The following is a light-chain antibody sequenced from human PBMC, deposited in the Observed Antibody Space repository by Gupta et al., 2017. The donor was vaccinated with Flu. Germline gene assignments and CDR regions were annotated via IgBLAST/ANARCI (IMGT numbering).Light chain of an antibody. J-gene: IGKJ2*01. V-gene: IGKV1-39*01. CDR2: AAS. CDR3: QQSYSTLPT. Sequence: PSSLSASVGDRVTITCRASQSISSYLNWYQQKPGKAPKLLIYAASSLQSGVPSRFSGSGSGTDFTLTISSLQPEDFANYYCQQSYSTLPTFGQGTKLEIK. CDR1: QSISSY.